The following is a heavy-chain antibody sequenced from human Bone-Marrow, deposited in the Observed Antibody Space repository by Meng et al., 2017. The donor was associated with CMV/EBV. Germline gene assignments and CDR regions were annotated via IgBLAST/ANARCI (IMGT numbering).Heavy chain of an antibody. Sequence: SVKVSCKASGGTFSSYAISWVRQAPGQGLEWMGGIIPIFGTANYAQKFQGRVTITTDESSSTAYMELSSLRSEDTAVYYCASITNKRWWFDPWGQGTLVTVSS. CDR2: IIPIFGTA. J-gene: IGHJ5*02. CDR3: ASITNKRWWFDP. D-gene: IGHD3-10*01. V-gene: IGHV1-69*05. CDR1: GGTFSSYA.